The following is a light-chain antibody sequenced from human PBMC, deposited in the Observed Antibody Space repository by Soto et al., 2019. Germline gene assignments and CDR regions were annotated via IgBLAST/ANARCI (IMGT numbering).Light chain of an antibody. J-gene: IGKJ1*01. CDR1: QSISSW. Sequence: DIQMTQSPSTLSASVGDRVTITCRASQSISSWLAWYQQKPGKAPKLLIYKASSLESGVPSRFSGSGSGTEFTLTISSLQPDDFATYYRQQYNSYSPLWTFGQGTKVEIK. V-gene: IGKV1-5*03. CDR2: KAS. CDR3: QQYNSYSPLWT.